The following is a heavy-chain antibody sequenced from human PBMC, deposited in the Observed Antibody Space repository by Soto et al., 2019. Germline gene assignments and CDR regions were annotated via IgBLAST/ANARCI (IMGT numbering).Heavy chain of an antibody. Sequence: GGSLRLSCAASGFTFSSYWMSWVRQAPGKGLEWVANIKQDGSEKYYVDSVKGRFTISRDNAKNSLYLQMNSLRAEDTAVYYCARDNLYYDFWSGYYTHLLDYWGQGTLVTVSS. D-gene: IGHD3-3*01. J-gene: IGHJ4*02. V-gene: IGHV3-7*01. CDR1: GFTFSSYW. CDR3: ARDNLYYDFWSGYYTHLLDY. CDR2: IKQDGSEK.